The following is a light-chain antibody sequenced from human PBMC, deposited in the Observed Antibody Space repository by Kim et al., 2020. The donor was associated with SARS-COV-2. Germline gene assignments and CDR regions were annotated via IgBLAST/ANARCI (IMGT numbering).Light chain of an antibody. Sequence: ASVGDRVTITCRASHGISNYLDWYQQKPGKVPKLLIYAASTLQSGVPSRFSGSGSGTDFTLTISSLQPEDVATYYCQKYNSAPRTFGQGTKVDIK. CDR1: HGISNY. J-gene: IGKJ1*01. CDR3: QKYNSAPRT. V-gene: IGKV1-27*01. CDR2: AAS.